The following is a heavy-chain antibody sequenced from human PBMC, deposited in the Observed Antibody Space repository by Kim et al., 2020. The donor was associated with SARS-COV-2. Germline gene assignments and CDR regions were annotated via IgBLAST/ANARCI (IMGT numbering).Heavy chain of an antibody. V-gene: IGHV1-18*01. D-gene: IGHD2-15*01. CDR3: ASDGGGYCSGGSCDYYYYYGMDV. J-gene: IGHJ6*02. Sequence: ASVKVSCKASGYTFTSYGISWVRQAPGQGLEWTGWISAYNVNTNYAQKLQGRVTMTTDTSTSTAYMELRSLRSDDTAVYYCASDGGGYCSGGSCDYYYYYGMDVWGQGTTVTVSS. CDR2: ISAYNVNT. CDR1: GYTFTSYG.